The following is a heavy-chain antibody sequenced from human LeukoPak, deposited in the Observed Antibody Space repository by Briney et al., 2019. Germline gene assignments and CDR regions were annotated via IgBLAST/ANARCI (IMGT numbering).Heavy chain of an antibody. J-gene: IGHJ4*02. D-gene: IGHD1-1*01. CDR1: GGSISSSSYY. CDR3: ARPARGPTGTTIPFDY. CDR2: IYYSGST. Sequence: SETLSLTCTVSGGSISSSSYYWGWIRQPPGKGLEWIGSIYYSGSTYYNPSLKSRVTISVDASKNQFSLKLTSVTAADTAVYYCARPARGPTGTTIPFDYWGQGTLVTVSS. V-gene: IGHV4-39*01.